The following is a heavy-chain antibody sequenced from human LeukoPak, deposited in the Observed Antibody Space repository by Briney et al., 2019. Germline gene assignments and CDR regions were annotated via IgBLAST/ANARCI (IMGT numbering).Heavy chain of an antibody. V-gene: IGHV4-38-2*01. D-gene: IGHD2-15*01. CDR1: GYSISSGYY. CDR2: IYHSGST. Sequence: SETLSLTCAVSGYSISSGYYWGWIRQPPGKGLEWIGSIYHSGSTYYNPSLKSRVTISVDTSKNQFSLELSSVTAADTAVYYCARQACSGGSCYYHYYYYMDVWGKGTTVTVSS. CDR3: ARQACSGGSCYYHYYYYMDV. J-gene: IGHJ6*03.